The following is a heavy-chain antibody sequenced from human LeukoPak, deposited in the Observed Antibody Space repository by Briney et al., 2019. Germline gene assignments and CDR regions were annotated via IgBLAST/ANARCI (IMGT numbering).Heavy chain of an antibody. J-gene: IGHJ3*02. CDR2: IYYNGIS. V-gene: IGHV4-59*01. D-gene: IGHD3-10*01. CDR1: GGSISGYY. CDR3: ARDLMEAFDI. Sequence: SETLSLTCTVSGGSISGYYWSWIRQPPGKGLEWIAYIYYNGISNYNPSLKSRVIISVDSSKNQFSLKLTSVTAADTAVYYCARDLMEAFDIWGQGTMVTVSS.